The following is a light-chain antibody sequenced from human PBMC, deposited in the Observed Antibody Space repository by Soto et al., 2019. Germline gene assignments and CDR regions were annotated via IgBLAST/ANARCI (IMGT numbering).Light chain of an antibody. CDR2: AAS. Sequence: DIQMTQSPSSLSASVGDRVTITCRASQSISSYLNWYQQEPGKAPKLLIYAASSLQSGVPSRFSGNGSGTEFTLTISGLQPDDFASYYCQQYNSYSGMFGQGTKVDIK. V-gene: IGKV1-39*01. J-gene: IGKJ1*01. CDR1: QSISSY. CDR3: QQYNSYSGM.